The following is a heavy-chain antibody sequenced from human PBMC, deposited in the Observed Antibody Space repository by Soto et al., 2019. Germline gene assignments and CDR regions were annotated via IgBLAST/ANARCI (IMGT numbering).Heavy chain of an antibody. CDR2: IYWDDDK. D-gene: IGHD7-27*01. Sequence: QITLKESGPTLVKPTQTLTLTCTFSGFSLSTSGVGVGWIRQPPGKALEWLALIYWDDDKRYSTSLKSRLTITKDTSKNQVVLTMTNMDPVDTATYYCAHSLIPNWGSRGAFDYWGQGTLVTVSS. CDR1: GFSLSTSGVG. CDR3: AHSLIPNWGSRGAFDY. V-gene: IGHV2-5*02. J-gene: IGHJ4*02.